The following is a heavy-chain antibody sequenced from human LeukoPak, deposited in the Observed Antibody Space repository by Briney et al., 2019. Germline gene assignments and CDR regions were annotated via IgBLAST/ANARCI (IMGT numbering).Heavy chain of an antibody. Sequence: SQTLSLTCTVSGGSISSGGYYWSWIRQHPGKGLEWIGYIYYSGSTYYNPSLKSRVTISVDTSKNQFSLKLSSVTAADTAVYYCARENGNGSGSYYKKSDAFDIWGQGTMVTVSS. CDR1: GGSISSGGYY. CDR3: ARENGNGSGSYYKKSDAFDI. V-gene: IGHV4-31*03. D-gene: IGHD3-10*01. CDR2: IYYSGST. J-gene: IGHJ3*02.